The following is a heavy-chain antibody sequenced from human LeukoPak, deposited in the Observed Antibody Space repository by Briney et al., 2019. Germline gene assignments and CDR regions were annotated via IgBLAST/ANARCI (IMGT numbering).Heavy chain of an antibody. CDR3: ARGVLGYYYYGMDV. Sequence: ASMKVSCKASGYTFTDYYMHWVRQAPGQGLEWMGWINPNSGGTNYAQKFQGWVTMTRDTSISTAYMELSRLRSDDTAVYYCARGVLGYYYYGMDVWGQGTTVTVSS. D-gene: IGHD3-3*02. V-gene: IGHV1-2*04. CDR1: GYTFTDYY. CDR2: INPNSGGT. J-gene: IGHJ6*02.